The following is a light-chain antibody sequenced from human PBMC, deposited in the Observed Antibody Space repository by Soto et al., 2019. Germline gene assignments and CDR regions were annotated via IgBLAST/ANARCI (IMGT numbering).Light chain of an antibody. CDR2: GAS. V-gene: IGKV3-20*01. CDR1: QSVSTSY. Sequence: EIVLTQSPGTLSLSPGERATLSCRASQSVSTSYLAWYQQKPGQAPRPLIYGASSRATGLPDRFSGSGSGAAFTRTISCLEPGEFASYYWQEYGCVPLTFGGGTKVEIK. J-gene: IGKJ4*01. CDR3: QEYGCVPLT.